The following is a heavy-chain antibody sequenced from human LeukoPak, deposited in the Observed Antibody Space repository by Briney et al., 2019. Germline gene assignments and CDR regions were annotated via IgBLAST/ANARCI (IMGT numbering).Heavy chain of an antibody. Sequence: SGPTLVKPTQTLTLTCTFSGFSLSTSGVGVGWIRRPPGKALEWLALIYWDDDKRYSPSLKSRLTITKDTSKNQVVLTMTNMDPVDTATYYCAHLSSGWRYFDYWGQGTLVTVSS. J-gene: IGHJ4*02. CDR2: IYWDDDK. CDR3: AHLSSGWRYFDY. CDR1: GFSLSTSGVG. V-gene: IGHV2-5*02. D-gene: IGHD6-19*01.